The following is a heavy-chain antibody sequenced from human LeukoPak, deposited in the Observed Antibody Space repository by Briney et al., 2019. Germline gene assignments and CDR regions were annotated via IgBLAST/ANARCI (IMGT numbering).Heavy chain of an antibody. D-gene: IGHD2-2*01. V-gene: IGHV3-33*01. CDR2: IWYDGSNK. CDR3: ARGVVPAARHYYGMDV. CDR1: GFTFSSYG. Sequence: GGSLRLSCAASGFTFSSYGMHWVRQAPGKGLEWVAVIWYDGSNKYYADSVKGRFTISRDNSKNTLYLQMNSLRAEDTAVYYCARGVVPAARHYYGMDVWGQGTTVTVSS. J-gene: IGHJ6*02.